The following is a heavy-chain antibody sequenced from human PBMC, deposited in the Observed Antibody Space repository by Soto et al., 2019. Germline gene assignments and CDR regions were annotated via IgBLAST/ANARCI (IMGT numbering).Heavy chain of an antibody. D-gene: IGHD2-15*01. V-gene: IGHV1-69*13. CDR1: GGTFSSYA. J-gene: IGHJ4*02. CDR2: IIPIFGTA. Sequence: ASVKVSCKASGGTFSSYAISWVRQAPGQGLEWMGGIIPIFGTANYAQKFQGRVTITADESTSTAYMELSSLRSEDTAVYYCARTVGYCSGGSCYSDYGLQTDYWGQGTLVTVSS. CDR3: ARTVGYCSGGSCYSDYGLQTDY.